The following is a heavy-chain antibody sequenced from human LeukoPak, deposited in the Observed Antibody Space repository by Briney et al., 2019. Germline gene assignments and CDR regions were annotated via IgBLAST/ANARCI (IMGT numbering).Heavy chain of an antibody. CDR1: GGSITTSSYY. V-gene: IGHV4-39*01. D-gene: IGHD2/OR15-2a*01. CDR3: ARAFRARYFDL. CDR2: IYYSGST. Sequence: KPSETLSLTCTVSGGSITTSSYYWGWIRQPPGKGLGGIGIIYYSGSTYYNPSLNGRVTISVDTSKNQFSLKLSSVTAADTAVYYCARAFRARYFDLWGRGTLVTVSS. J-gene: IGHJ2*01.